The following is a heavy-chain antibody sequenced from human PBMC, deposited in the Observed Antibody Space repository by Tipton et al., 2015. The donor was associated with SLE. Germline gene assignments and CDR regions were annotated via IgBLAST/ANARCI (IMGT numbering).Heavy chain of an antibody. CDR1: GFTFSNAW. D-gene: IGHD4-17*01. CDR2: IKSKTDGGTT. J-gene: IGHJ6*02. CDR3: TTVGYGDYFYYYGMDV. V-gene: IGHV3-15*01. Sequence: GSLRLSCAASGFTFSNAWMSWVRQAPGKGLEWVGCIKSKTDGGTTDYAAPVKGRFTISRDDSKNTLYLQMNSLKTEDTAVYYCTTVGYGDYFYYYGMDVWGQGTTVTVSS.